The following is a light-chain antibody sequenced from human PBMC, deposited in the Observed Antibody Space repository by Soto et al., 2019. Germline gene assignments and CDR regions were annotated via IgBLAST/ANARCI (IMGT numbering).Light chain of an antibody. V-gene: IGLV1-40*01. J-gene: IGLJ2*01. CDR1: SSNIGAGYD. Sequence: QSVLTQPPSVSGAPGQRVTISCTGSSSNIGAGYDVHWYQQLPGTPPKLLIYGNSNRPSGVPDRISGSKSGTSASLAITGLQAEDDADYYCQSYDSSLSGYVVFGGGTKLTVL. CDR3: QSYDSSLSGYVV. CDR2: GNS.